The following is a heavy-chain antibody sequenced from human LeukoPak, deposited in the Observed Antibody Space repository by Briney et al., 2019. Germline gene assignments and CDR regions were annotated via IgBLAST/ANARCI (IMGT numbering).Heavy chain of an antibody. D-gene: IGHD4-17*01. V-gene: IGHV4-38-2*02. CDR3: ARDWPYGVVNPFDY. Sequence: KPSETLSLTCTVSGYSISGGYYWGWIRQPPGKGLEWIGTIYHSGSTYYNPSLKSRVTISVDTSKNQFSLKLRFVTAADTAVYYCARDWPYGVVNPFDYWGQGTLVTVSS. CDR2: IYHSGST. J-gene: IGHJ4*02. CDR1: GYSISGGYY.